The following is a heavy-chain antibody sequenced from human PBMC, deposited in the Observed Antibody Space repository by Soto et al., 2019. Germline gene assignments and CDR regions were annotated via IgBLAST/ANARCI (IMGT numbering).Heavy chain of an antibody. J-gene: IGHJ4*02. D-gene: IGHD3-10*01. CDR2: INPNSGDT. CDR3: ARGRASGSYYLLDY. CDR1: GYTFTGYY. Sequence: ASVKVSCKPSGYTFTGYYMHWVRQAPGQGLERMGWINPNSGDTKYAQKFQGRVTMTRDTAIRTAYMEVSRLRSDDTAVYYCARGRASGSYYLLDYWGQGTLVTVSS. V-gene: IGHV1-2*02.